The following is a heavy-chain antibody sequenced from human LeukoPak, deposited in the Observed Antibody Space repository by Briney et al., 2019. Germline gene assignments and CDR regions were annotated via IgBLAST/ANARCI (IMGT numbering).Heavy chain of an antibody. CDR3: AKVVPFELGFDY. D-gene: IGHD3/OR15-3a*01. J-gene: IGHJ4*02. CDR1: GFIFSNYG. V-gene: IGHV3-33*03. CDR2: ICIDGSNE. Sequence: GGSLRLSCAASGFIFSNYGMHWVRQAPGPGQEWVAVICIDGSNEDYADSVKGRFTISRDKSKNTLFLQRNSLRAEDTAVYYCAKVVPFELGFDYWGQGTLVTVSS.